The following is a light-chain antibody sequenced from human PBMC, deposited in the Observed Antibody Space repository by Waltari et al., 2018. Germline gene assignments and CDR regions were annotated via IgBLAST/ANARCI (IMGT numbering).Light chain of an antibody. CDR3: AACDDSLNGWV. CDR1: SANNCKKC. V-gene: IGLV1-47*02. Sequence: QSEPTQPPSLSETPGQRVTISRSGSSANNCKKCVLWYHHFPATAPILLIYSNNQRPSGVPDRFAGSTSGTAASLAISGLRSEDEADYYCAACDDSLNGWVFGGGTKLTVL. CDR2: SNN. J-gene: IGLJ3*02.